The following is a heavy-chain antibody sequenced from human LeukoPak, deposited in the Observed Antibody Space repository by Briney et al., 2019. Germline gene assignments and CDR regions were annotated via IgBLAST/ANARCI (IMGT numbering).Heavy chain of an antibody. CDR1: GGTFSSYA. CDR2: IIPMLGTA. Sequence: GSSVKVSCKASGGTFSSYAISWVRQAPGQGLEWMGGIIPMLGTANYAQKFQGRVTITADESTSTAYMELSSLRSEDTAVYYCARDWPRQLAYFDYWGQGTLVTVSS. CDR3: ARDWPRQLAYFDY. D-gene: IGHD6-13*01. J-gene: IGHJ4*02. V-gene: IGHV1-69*01.